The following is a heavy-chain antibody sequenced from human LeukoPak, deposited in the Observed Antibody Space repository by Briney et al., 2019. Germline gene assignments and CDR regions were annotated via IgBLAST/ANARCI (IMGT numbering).Heavy chain of an antibody. Sequence: GGTLRLSCGASGFTLSSFGMHWVRQAPGKGLEWVAFIWYDGSNKYYADSVKGRFTISRDNSKNTLYLQMNSLRAEDTAVYYCAKDKVVRDYYFDYWGQGTLVTVSS. V-gene: IGHV3-30*02. D-gene: IGHD3-10*01. CDR1: GFTLSSFG. J-gene: IGHJ4*02. CDR3: AKDKVVRDYYFDY. CDR2: IWYDGSNK.